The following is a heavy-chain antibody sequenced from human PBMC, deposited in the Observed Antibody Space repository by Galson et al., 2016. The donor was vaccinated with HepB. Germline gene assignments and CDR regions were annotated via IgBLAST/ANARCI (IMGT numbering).Heavy chain of an antibody. CDR1: AGFINDYY. D-gene: IGHD3-16*02. J-gene: IGHJ4*02. Sequence: SETLSLTCAVSAGFINDYYWSWVRQPPGKGLEWIGNIYSSGSTNYNPSLKSRVTISMDTSKNQFSLNLRSVNAADTAVYYCARDGGIYHSSNELDYWGQGALVTVSS. CDR3: ARDGGIYHSSNELDY. V-gene: IGHV4-59*13. CDR2: IYSSGST.